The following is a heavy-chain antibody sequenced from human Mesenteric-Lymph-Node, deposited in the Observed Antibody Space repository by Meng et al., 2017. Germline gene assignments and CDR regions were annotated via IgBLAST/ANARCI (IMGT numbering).Heavy chain of an antibody. CDR3: ARDRGYYNFDY. Sequence: GESLKISCAASGLTFSSYWMYWVRQAPGKGLERVASINQDGSEKYYADSVKGRFTFSRDNAKNSLYLQMSSLRAEDTAVYYCARDRGYYNFDYWGQGTLVTVSS. J-gene: IGHJ4*01. CDR2: INQDGSEK. D-gene: IGHD1-26*01. CDR1: GLTFSSYW. V-gene: IGHV3-7*01.